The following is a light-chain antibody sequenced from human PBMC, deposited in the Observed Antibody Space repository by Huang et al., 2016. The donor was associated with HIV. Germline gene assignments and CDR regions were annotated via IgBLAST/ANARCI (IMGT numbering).Light chain of an antibody. CDR3: MQSTHLRT. CDR2: DVS. V-gene: IGKV2-29*02. J-gene: IGKJ2*02. CDR1: QSLIHSDGKTY. Sequence: IVMTQTPLSLSVTPGQPATISCKSNQSLIHSDGKTYLYWYLQRPGQSPQLLIYDVSSRFSGVPDRFRGSGSGTDFTLKISRVEAGDVGIYYCMQSTHLRTFGQGTKLEIK.